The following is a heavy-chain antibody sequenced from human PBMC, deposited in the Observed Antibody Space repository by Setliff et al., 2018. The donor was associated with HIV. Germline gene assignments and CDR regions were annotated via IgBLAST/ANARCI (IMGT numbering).Heavy chain of an antibody. CDR2: IFHDGSNK. CDR1: GFSFSSYA. V-gene: IGHV3-33*06. CDR3: VKNLYTEMWGEIFDS. D-gene: IGHD3-16*01. J-gene: IGHJ4*02. Sequence: LRLSCAASGFSFSSYAMHWVRQTPGKGLEWVAIIFHDGSNKYYADSVKGRFTISRDNSKNTLYLQMNSLSVEDTAVYYCVKNLYTEMWGEIFDSWGRGILVTVSS.